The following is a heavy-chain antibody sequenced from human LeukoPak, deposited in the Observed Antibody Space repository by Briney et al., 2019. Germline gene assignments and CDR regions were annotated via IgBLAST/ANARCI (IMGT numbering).Heavy chain of an antibody. CDR1: GFTFSSYS. V-gene: IGHV3-21*01. D-gene: IGHD1-26*01. CDR2: ISSSSSYI. J-gene: IGHJ4*02. Sequence: GGSLRLSCSASGFTFSSYSMNWVRQAPGKGLEWVSSISSSSSYIYYADSVKGRFTISRDNAKNSLYLQMNSLRAEDTAVYYCARAIVGATTSDYWGQGTLVTVSS. CDR3: ARAIVGATTSDY.